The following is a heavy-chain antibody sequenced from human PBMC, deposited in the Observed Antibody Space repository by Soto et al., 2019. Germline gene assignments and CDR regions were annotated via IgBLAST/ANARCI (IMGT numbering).Heavy chain of an antibody. J-gene: IGHJ4*02. V-gene: IGHV3-11*06. D-gene: IGHD2-2*03. CDR1: GFIFSDYY. CDR2: ISSYSSST. CDR3: ARGIKVGNTGYSFDS. Sequence: QVQLVESGGDLVKPGGSLRLSCAASGFIFSDYYMSWVRQAPGKGLEWVSYISSYSSSTNYADSVKGRFTISRDNARDSLYLQMDSLRAEDTAIYDCARGIKVGNTGYSFDSWGQGTLATVSS.